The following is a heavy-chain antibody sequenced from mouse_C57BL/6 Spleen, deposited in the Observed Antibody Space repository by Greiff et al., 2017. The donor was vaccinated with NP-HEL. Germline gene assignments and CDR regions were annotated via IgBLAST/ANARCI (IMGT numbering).Heavy chain of an antibody. J-gene: IGHJ4*01. Sequence: VQLVESGAELVKPGASVKLSCKASGYTFTEYSIHWVKQRPGQGLEWIGWFYPGSGSTKYNEKFKDKATLTGDKSSSTRYIEHSRLTSKDSAVYCGERHEEYSNYEGYYAMDYWGQGTSVTVSS. CDR3: ERHEEYSNYEGYYAMDY. CDR2: FYPGSGST. CDR1: GYTFTEYS. D-gene: IGHD2-5*01. V-gene: IGHV1-62-2*01.